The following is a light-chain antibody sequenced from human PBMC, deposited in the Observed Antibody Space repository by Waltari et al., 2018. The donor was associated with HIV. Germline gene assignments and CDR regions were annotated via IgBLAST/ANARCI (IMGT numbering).Light chain of an antibody. CDR1: SSNIGSNS. CDR3: AAWDDSLSGRV. V-gene: IGLV1-44*01. J-gene: IGLJ2*01. CDR2: NNN. Sequence: QSVLTQPPSASGTPGQRVTISCSGRSSNIGSNSVTWYQRLPGTAPKLLIYNNNERPSGVPDRFSGSRSGTSASLAISGLQSEDEADYYCAAWDDSLSGRVFGGGTKLTVL.